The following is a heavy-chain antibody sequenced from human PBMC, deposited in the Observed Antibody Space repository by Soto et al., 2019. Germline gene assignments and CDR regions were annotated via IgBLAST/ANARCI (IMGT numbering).Heavy chain of an antibody. Sequence: QLQLQESGPGLVKPSETLSLTCTVSGGSISSSYYYWGWIRQPPGKGLEWIGSIYYGGSTYYNPSLKSRVTGTVDTTKNQLTLKLSSVTAADTAVYYCARQSEGGRGDFDIWGQGTMVTVSS. J-gene: IGHJ3*02. CDR2: IYYGGST. D-gene: IGHD1-26*01. CDR1: GGSISSSYYY. V-gene: IGHV4-39*01. CDR3: ARQSEGGRGDFDI.